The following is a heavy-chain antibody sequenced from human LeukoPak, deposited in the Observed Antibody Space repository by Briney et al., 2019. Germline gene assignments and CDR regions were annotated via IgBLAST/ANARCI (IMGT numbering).Heavy chain of an antibody. J-gene: IGHJ6*02. D-gene: IGHD6-13*01. CDR3: ARDGRGISAAGSPYGMDV. V-gene: IGHV3-7*01. Sequence: GGSLRLSCAASGFTFSIYCTSCVRQAPGKGREWVANIKQDGSEKYYVDSVKGRFTMSRDNAKNSLYMQMNSLRAEDTAVFYCARDGRGISAAGSPYGMDVWGQGTTVTVSS. CDR2: IKQDGSEK. CDR1: GFTFSIYC.